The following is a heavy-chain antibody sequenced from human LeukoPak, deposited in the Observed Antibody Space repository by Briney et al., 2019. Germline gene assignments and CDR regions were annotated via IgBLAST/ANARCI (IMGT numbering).Heavy chain of an antibody. V-gene: IGHV4-61*01. J-gene: IGHJ5*02. CDR1: GDSISSGSILTYY. Sequence: SETLSLTCTVSGDSISSGSILTYYWTWIRQPPGKGLEWIGYIYNRGNTNYNPSLESRVTISVDTSKNQFSLKLSSVTAADSAVYYCARARTGFDLWGQGALVTVSS. CDR3: ARARTGFDL. D-gene: IGHD1-1*01. CDR2: IYNRGNT.